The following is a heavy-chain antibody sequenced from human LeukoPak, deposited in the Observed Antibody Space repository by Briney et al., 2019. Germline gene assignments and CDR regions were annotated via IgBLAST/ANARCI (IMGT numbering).Heavy chain of an antibody. D-gene: IGHD3-10*01. CDR1: GFTFDDYA. J-gene: IGHJ3*02. CDR3: AKDLLPKLLWFGEDAFDI. CDR2: ISWNSGSI. V-gene: IGHV3-9*01. Sequence: PGGSLRLSCAASGFTFDDYAMHWVRHAPGKGLEWVSGISWNSGSIVYADSVKGRFTISRDNAKNSLYLQMNSLRAEDTALYYCAKDLLPKLLWFGEDAFDIWGQGTMVTVSS.